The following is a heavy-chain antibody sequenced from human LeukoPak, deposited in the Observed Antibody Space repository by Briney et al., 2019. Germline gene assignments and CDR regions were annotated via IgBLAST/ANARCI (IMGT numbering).Heavy chain of an antibody. D-gene: IGHD6-13*01. V-gene: IGHV1-18*01. CDR2: ISAYNGNT. J-gene: IGHJ4*02. CDR3: ARVARQQLGYYFDY. Sequence: ASVKVSCKASGYTFTSYGISWVRQAPGQGLEWKGWISAYNGNTNYAQKLQGRVTMTADTSTSTAYMELRSLRSDDTAVYYCARVARQQLGYYFDYWGQGTLVTVSS. CDR1: GYTFTSYG.